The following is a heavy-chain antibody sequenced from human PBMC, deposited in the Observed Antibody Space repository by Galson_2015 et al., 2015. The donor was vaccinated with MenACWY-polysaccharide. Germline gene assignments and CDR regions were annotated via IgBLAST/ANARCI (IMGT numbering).Heavy chain of an antibody. J-gene: IGHJ4*02. CDR3: ASGETVGPTTGFDR. D-gene: IGHD1-26*01. CDR1: GFSFRTFA. V-gene: IGHV3-21*01. CDR2: INDNSRHI. Sequence: LRLSCAGSGFSFRTFAMNWVRQAPGKGLEWVSSINDNSRHIYYADSVQGRFAVSRDNTKNSLYLQMNSLRVEDTAVYYCASGETVGPTTGFDRWGQGTLVTVSS.